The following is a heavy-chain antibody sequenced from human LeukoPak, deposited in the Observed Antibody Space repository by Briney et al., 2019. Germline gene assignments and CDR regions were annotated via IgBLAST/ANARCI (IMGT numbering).Heavy chain of an antibody. D-gene: IGHD2-2*01. CDR3: ARYCSSTSCYLGYFDY. J-gene: IGHJ4*02. Sequence: SSQTLSLTCTVSGGSISSGGYYWSWIRQHPGKGLEWIGYIYYSGSTYYNPSLKSRVTISVDTSKNQFSLKLSSVTAADTAVYYCARYCSSTSCYLGYFDYWGQGTLVTVSS. CDR1: GGSISSGGYY. CDR2: IYYSGST. V-gene: IGHV4-30-4*08.